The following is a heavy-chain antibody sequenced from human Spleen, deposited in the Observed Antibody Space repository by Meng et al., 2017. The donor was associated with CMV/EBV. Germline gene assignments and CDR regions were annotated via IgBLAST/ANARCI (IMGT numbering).Heavy chain of an antibody. CDR1: GYNFTGYY. Sequence: ASVKVSCKASGYNFTGYYMHWVRQAPGQGLEWMGWINPNSGGTNYAQKFQGRVTLTTDTSTGTAYMELSRLTSADTAIYYCALDDTSGFYPGDYWGQGTLVTVSS. D-gene: IGHD3-22*01. CDR3: ALDDTSGFYPGDY. V-gene: IGHV1-2*02. J-gene: IGHJ4*02. CDR2: INPNSGGT.